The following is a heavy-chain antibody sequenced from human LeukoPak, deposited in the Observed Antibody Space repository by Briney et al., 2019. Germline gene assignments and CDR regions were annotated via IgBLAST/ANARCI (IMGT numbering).Heavy chain of an antibody. CDR1: GFTFSSYG. D-gene: IGHD4-17*01. V-gene: IGHV3-30*18. CDR2: ISYDGSNK. CDR3: AKAPYGEGVFDY. Sequence: GGSLRLSCAASGFTFSSYGMHWVRQAPGKGLEWVAVISYDGSNKYYADSVKGRFTISRDNSKNTLYLQMNSLRAEDTAVYYCAKAPYGEGVFDYWGQGTLVTVSS. J-gene: IGHJ4*02.